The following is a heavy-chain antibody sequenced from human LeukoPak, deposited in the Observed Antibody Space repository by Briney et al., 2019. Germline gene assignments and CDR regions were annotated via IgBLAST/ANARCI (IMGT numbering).Heavy chain of an antibody. Sequence: SETLSLTCAVYGGSFSGYYWSWIRQPPGKGLEWIGEINHSGSTNYNPSLKSRVTISVDTSKNQFSLKLSSVTAADTAVYYCARRLADSSGTPFWFDPWGQGTLVTVSS. CDR3: ARRLADSSGTPFWFDP. D-gene: IGHD3-22*01. V-gene: IGHV4-34*01. J-gene: IGHJ5*02. CDR2: INHSGST. CDR1: GGSFSGYY.